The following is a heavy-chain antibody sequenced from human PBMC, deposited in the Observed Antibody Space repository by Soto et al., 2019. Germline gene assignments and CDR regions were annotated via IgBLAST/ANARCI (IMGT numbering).Heavy chain of an antibody. CDR2: IDGSGDST. D-gene: IGHD6-19*01. Sequence: PGGSLRLSCATSGFPFRNYAMSWVRQTPGKGLEWVSAIDGSGDSTYYADSVKGRFTISRDNSGNTLYLQMDSLRAEDTAVYFCAKDRGWTHYFDYWGQGALVTVSS. CDR1: GFPFRNYA. CDR3: AKDRGWTHYFDY. V-gene: IGHV3-23*01. J-gene: IGHJ4*02.